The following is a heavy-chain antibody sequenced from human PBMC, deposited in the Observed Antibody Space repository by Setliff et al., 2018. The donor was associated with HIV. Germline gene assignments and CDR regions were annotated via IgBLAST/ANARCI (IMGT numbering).Heavy chain of an antibody. CDR1: GYVFTSHW. J-gene: IGHJ4*02. V-gene: IGHV5-51*01. D-gene: IGHD6-13*01. CDR2: VYPGDSSP. CDR3: ARRMWQQDSKFMYYFDY. Sequence: PGASLKISCQGSGYVFTSHWIGWVRQQAGKGLEWMGIVYPGDSSPKYSPSFQGQVTVSADKSISTAYLQWSSLKASDTAMYYCARRMWQQDSKFMYYFDYWGQGTLVTVSS.